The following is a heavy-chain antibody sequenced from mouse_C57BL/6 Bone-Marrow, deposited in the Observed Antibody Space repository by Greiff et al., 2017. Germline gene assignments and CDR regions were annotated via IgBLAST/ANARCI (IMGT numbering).Heavy chain of an antibody. J-gene: IGHJ1*03. Sequence: QVQLKESGAELMKPGASVKLSCKATGYTFTGYWIEWVKQRPGHGLEWIGEILPGSGSTNYNEKFKGKATFTADPSSNTAYMQLSGLTTEDSAIYDCARWGGNDYGSSYGDFDFWGTGTTVTVSA. V-gene: IGHV1-9*01. CDR3: ARWGGNDYGSSYGDFDF. CDR2: ILPGSGST. D-gene: IGHD1-1*01. CDR1: GYTFTGYW.